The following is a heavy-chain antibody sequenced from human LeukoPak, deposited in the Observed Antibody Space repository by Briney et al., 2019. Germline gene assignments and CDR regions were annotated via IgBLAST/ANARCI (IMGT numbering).Heavy chain of an antibody. CDR3: ARGVAGFDY. V-gene: IGHV4-39*07. Sequence: SETLSLTCTVSGGSISSSSYYWGWIRQPPGKGLEWIGSIYYSGSTYYNPSLKSRVTISVDTSKNQFSLKLSSVTAADTAVYYCARGVAGFDYWGQGTLLTVSS. CDR2: IYYSGST. D-gene: IGHD6-19*01. J-gene: IGHJ4*02. CDR1: GGSISSSSYY.